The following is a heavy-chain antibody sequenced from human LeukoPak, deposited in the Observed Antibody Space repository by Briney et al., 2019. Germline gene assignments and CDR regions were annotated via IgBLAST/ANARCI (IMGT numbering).Heavy chain of an antibody. CDR2: ISSSGSTI. D-gene: IGHD2-21*01. J-gene: IGHJ6*02. CDR1: GFTFSDYY. CDR3: ARSIGRVIPVFGPYYYGMDV. V-gene: IGHV3-11*04. Sequence: PGGSLRLSCAASGFTFSDYYMSWIRQAPGKGLEWVSYISSSGSTIYYADSVKGRFTISRDNAKNSLYLQMNSLRAEDTAVYYCARSIGRVIPVFGPYYYGMDVWGQGTTVTVSS.